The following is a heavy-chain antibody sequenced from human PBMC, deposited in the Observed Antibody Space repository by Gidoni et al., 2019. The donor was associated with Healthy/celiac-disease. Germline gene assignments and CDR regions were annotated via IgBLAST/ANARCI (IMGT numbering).Heavy chain of an antibody. D-gene: IGHD3-10*01. J-gene: IGHJ5*02. CDR1: GGSFSSGDYY. Sequence: QVQLQESGPGLVKPSQTLSLTCTVSGGSFSSGDYYWSGIRQPPGKGRGWIVYTYYSGSTYYNPSLKRRVTIAVDTSKNQFSLKLSSVTAADTALYYCARDPGGRSGSYYNGGWFDPWGQGTLVTVSS. CDR2: TYYSGST. V-gene: IGHV4-30-4*01. CDR3: ARDPGGRSGSYYNGGWFDP.